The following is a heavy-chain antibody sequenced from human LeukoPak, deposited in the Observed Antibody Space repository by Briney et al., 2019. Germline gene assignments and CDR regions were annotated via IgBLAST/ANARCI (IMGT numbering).Heavy chain of an antibody. D-gene: IGHD3-9*01. V-gene: IGHV1-8*01. CDR2: MNPNSGNT. J-gene: IGHJ4*02. Sequence: ASVKVSCKASGYTFTSYDINWVRQATGQGLERMGWMNPNSGNTGYAQKFQGRVTMTRNTSISTAYMELSSLRSEDTAVYYCARGRGNRQRYQKGLDYWGQGTLVTVSS. CDR1: GYTFTSYD. CDR3: ARGRGNRQRYQKGLDY.